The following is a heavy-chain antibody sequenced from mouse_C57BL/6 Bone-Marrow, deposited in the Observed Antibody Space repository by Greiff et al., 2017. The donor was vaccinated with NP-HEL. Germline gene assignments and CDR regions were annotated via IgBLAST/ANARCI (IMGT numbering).Heavy chain of an antibody. CDR2: IWRGGST. CDR1: GFSLTSYG. J-gene: IGHJ1*03. Sequence: VQLQQSGPGLVQPSQSLSITCTVSGFSLTSYGVHWVRQSPGKGLEWLGVIWRGGSTDYNAAFMSRLSITKDNSKSQVFFKMNSLQADDTAIYYCAKRGVYDGYPYWYFDVWGTGTTVTVSS. D-gene: IGHD2-3*01. V-gene: IGHV2-5*01. CDR3: AKRGVYDGYPYWYFDV.